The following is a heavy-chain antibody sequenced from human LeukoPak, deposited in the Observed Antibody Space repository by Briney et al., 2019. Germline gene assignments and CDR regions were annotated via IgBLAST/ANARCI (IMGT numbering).Heavy chain of an antibody. J-gene: IGHJ6*03. Sequence: SQTLSLTCTVSGGSISSGSYYWSWIRQPPGKGLEWIVRIYTSGSTNYNPSLKSRVTISVDTSKNQFSLKLSSVTAADTAVYYCAREIVGAPYYYYMDVWGKGTTVTVSS. CDR2: IYTSGST. V-gene: IGHV4-61*02. CDR1: GGSISSGSYY. CDR3: AREIVGAPYYYYMDV. D-gene: IGHD1-26*01.